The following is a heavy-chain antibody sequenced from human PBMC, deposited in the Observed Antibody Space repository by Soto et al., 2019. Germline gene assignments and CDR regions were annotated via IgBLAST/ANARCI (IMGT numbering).Heavy chain of an antibody. CDR1: GGSIISYY. CDR3: ARDYYGSGSYVNWFDP. D-gene: IGHD3-10*01. V-gene: IGHV4-59*01. CDR2: IYYSGST. Sequence: SETLSLTCTFSGGSIISYYWSWIRQPPGKGLEWIGYIYYSGSTNYNPSLKSRVTISVDTSKNQFSLKLSSVTAADTAVYYCARDYYGSGSYVNWFDPWGQGTLVTVSS. J-gene: IGHJ5*02.